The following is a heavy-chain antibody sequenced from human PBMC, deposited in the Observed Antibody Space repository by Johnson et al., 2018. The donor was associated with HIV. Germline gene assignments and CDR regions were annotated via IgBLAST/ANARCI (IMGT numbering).Heavy chain of an antibody. V-gene: IGHV3-48*04. CDR3: ARGIPTLPLTGTRGFDI. CDR2: ISTTGSTI. CDR1: GFTFSSYG. D-gene: IGHD1-20*01. J-gene: IGHJ3*02. Sequence: VQLVESGGGVVQPGRSLRLSCGASGFTFSSYGMHWVRQAPGKGLEWISYISTTGSTIYYAGSVKGQFTISRDNAKNSLYLQMNSLRVEDKAVYYCARGIPTLPLTGTRGFDIWGQGTMVTVSS.